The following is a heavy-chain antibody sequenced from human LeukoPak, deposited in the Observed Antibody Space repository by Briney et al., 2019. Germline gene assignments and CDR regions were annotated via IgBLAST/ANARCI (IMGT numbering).Heavy chain of an antibody. V-gene: IGHV4-59*01. CDR1: GGSISSYF. CDR2: IYYSGST. CDR3: ARDPSRGSSSIFDY. D-gene: IGHD6-6*01. J-gene: IGHJ4*02. Sequence: PSETLSLTCTVSGGSISSYFWSWIRQPPGMGLEWIGYIYYSGSTNYNPSLKSRVTMSVDTSKNQFSLKLSSVTAADTAVYYCARDPSRGSSSIFDYWGQGTLVTVSS.